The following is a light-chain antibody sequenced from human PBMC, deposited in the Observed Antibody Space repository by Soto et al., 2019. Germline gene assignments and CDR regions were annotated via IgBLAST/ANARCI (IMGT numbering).Light chain of an antibody. Sequence: EIVLTQSPGTLSLSPGERATLFCRVSQIVSSSYLAWYQQKPGQAPRLLIYGVSSRATGIPDRFSGSGSGTDFTLTISRLEPEDFAVYYCQQHGSSPPSWTFGQGTKVEIK. CDR2: GVS. V-gene: IGKV3-20*01. CDR1: QIVSSSY. CDR3: QQHGSSPPSWT. J-gene: IGKJ1*01.